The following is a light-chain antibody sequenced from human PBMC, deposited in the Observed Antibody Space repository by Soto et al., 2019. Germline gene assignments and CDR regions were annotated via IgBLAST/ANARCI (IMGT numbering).Light chain of an antibody. J-gene: IGKJ1*01. CDR3: QQYSDSPPT. Sequence: EIVLTQSPGTLSLSPGDRATLSCRASRRVSARYLAWYHQKPGQAPRLLIFGASDRATGIPDRFSGSGSGTDSTLTIGRLEPEDFAMYYCQQYSDSPPTFGQGTKVDIK. CDR1: RRVSARY. V-gene: IGKV3-20*01. CDR2: GAS.